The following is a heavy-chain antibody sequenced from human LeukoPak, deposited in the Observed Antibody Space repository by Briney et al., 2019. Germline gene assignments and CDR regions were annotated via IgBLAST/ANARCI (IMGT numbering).Heavy chain of an antibody. J-gene: IGHJ4*02. CDR3: ASSIAAAGLDY. V-gene: IGHV1-69*13. CDR2: IIPIFGTA. Sequence: SVKVSCKASGGTFSSYAISWVRQAPGQGLEWMGGIIPIFGTANYAQKFQGRVTITADESTSTAYMELNSLRSEDTAVYYCASSIAAAGLDYWGQGTLVTVSS. CDR1: GGTFSSYA. D-gene: IGHD6-13*01.